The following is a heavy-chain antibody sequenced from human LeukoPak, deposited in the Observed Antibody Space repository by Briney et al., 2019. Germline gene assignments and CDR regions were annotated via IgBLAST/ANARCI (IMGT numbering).Heavy chain of an antibody. CDR3: ARDGGSSGSYPY. J-gene: IGHJ4*02. V-gene: IGHV3-7*01. D-gene: IGHD1-26*01. CDR1: GFTFSTYW. CDR2: INPDGSEK. Sequence: PGGSLRLSCEASGFTFSTYWMSWVRQAPGKGLEGVANINPDGSEKSYVESVKGRFTISRDKAKNSLYLQMNSLRAEDTALYYCARDGGSSGSYPYWGQGILVTVSS.